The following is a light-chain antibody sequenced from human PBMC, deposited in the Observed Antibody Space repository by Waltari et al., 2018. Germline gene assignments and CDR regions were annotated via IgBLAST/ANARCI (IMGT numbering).Light chain of an antibody. Sequence: QSALTQPASVSGSPGQSITISCSGTTNDIGTYDYVSWYQLHPGKPPKLIIYDVSHRPSGVSSLFSGAKSGNTASLTVSGLQAEDEADYYCSSYTSTSTLVVFGGGTKLTVL. V-gene: IGLV2-14*03. J-gene: IGLJ2*01. CDR1: TNDIGTYDY. CDR3: SSYTSTSTLVV. CDR2: DVS.